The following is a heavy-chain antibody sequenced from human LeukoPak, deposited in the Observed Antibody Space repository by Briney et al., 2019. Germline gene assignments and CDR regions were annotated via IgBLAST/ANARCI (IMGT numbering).Heavy chain of an antibody. CDR3: ARRRNHAFDI. CDR1: GFTFSSYG. Sequence: GGSLRLSCAASGFTFSSYGMHWVRQAPGKGLEWVSYISSSGSTIYYADSVKGRFTISRDNAKNSLYLQMNSLRAEDTAVYYCARRRNHAFDIWGQGTMVTVSS. J-gene: IGHJ3*02. V-gene: IGHV3-48*04. CDR2: ISSSGSTI.